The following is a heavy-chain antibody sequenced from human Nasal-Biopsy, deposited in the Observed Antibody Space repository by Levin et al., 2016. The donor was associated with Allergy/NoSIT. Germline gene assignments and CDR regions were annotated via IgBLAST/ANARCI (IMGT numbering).Heavy chain of an antibody. D-gene: IGHD1-26*01. V-gene: IGHV4-59*01. CDR1: GGPLTSYY. CDR2: LLPVGNT. CDR3: ARDRPELQWEPGAFDI. J-gene: IGHJ3*02. Sequence: SETLSLTCTVSGGPLTSYYWSSDPAVPREGTGMDWLCLLPVGNTNYNPSFKSRVTISVDTSKKQFSLRLNSVTTADTAVYYCARDRPELQWEPGAFDIWGQGTTVTVSS.